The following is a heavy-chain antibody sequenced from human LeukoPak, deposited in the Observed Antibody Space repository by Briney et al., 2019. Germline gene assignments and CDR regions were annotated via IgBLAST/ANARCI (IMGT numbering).Heavy chain of an antibody. CDR3: ARDQGWLQLTRAPDY. CDR2: INPSGGST. CDR1: GYTFTSYY. J-gene: IGHJ4*02. V-gene: IGHV1-46*01. Sequence: ASVKVSCKASGYTFTSYYMHWVRQAPGQGLEWMGIINPSGGSTSYAQKFQGRVTMTRDTSTSTVYMELSSLRSEDTAVYYCARDQGWLQLTRAPDYWGQGTLVTVSS. D-gene: IGHD5-24*01.